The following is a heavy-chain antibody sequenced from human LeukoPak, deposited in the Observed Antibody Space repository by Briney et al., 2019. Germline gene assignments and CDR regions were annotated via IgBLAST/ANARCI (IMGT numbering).Heavy chain of an antibody. J-gene: IGHJ6*02. Sequence: GGSLRLSCAASGFTISSNYLSWVRQAPGKGLVWISALHSGGHTFYADSVRGRFTISRDNSKNTLYLQMNSLRTEDTAVYYCARGLPNYYGMDVWGQGTTVTISS. CDR1: GFTISSNY. V-gene: IGHV3-66*01. CDR3: ARGLPNYYGMDV. CDR2: LHSGGHT.